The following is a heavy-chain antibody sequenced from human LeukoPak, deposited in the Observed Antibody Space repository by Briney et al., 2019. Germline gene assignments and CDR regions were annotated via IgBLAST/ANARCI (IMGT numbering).Heavy chain of an antibody. J-gene: IGHJ4*02. CDR1: GGSISSGDYY. CDR3: VRKREDTDVAFDY. V-gene: IGHV4-31*03. Sequence: PSETLSLTCTVSGGSISSGDYYWSWIWQHPGKGLEWIGYIHHSGSTSYNPSLKSRVTVSVDTSKNQFSLKLSSVTAADTAVYYCVRKREDTDVAFDYWGQGTLVTVSS. D-gene: IGHD2-8*02. CDR2: IHHSGST.